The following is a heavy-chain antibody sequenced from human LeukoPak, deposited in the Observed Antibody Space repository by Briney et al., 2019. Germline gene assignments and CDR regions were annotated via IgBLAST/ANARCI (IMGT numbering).Heavy chain of an antibody. CDR2: ISYDGSNK. V-gene: IGHV3-30*03. J-gene: IGHJ6*02. CDR3: ARGEYSSGSTGDYYYGMDV. Sequence: PGGSLRLSCAASGFTFSSYGMHWVRQAPGKGLEWVAVISYDGSNKYYADSVKGRFTISRDNSKNTLYLQMNSLRAEDTAVYYCARGEYSSGSTGDYYYGMDVWGQGTTVTVSS. CDR1: GFTFSSYG. D-gene: IGHD6-19*01.